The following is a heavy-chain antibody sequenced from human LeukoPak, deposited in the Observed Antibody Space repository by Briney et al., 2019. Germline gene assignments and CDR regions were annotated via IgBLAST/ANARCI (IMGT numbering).Heavy chain of an antibody. CDR1: GFTFGVYA. CDR3: TRLVVGDAFDV. V-gene: IGHV3-73*01. CDR2: IRSRANSYTT. J-gene: IGHJ3*01. Sequence: GGSLRLSCAASGFTFGVYAMHWVRQPPGKGLEWDGRIRSRANSYTTAFAASVKGRFTISRDDSKNTAFLQMNSLKTDDTAVYYCTRLVVGDAFDVWGQGTTVTVSS. D-gene: IGHD2-15*01.